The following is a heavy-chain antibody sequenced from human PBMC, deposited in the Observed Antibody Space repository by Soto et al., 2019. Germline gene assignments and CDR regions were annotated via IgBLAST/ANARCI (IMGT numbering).Heavy chain of an antibody. CDR3: ARVEGATTPRMYYFDY. V-gene: IGHV4-4*02. CDR1: GGSISSSNW. Sequence: SDTLSLTCAVSGGSISSSNWWSWVRQPPGKGLEWIGEIYHSGSTNYNPSLKSRVTISVDKSKNQFSLKLSSVTAADTAVYYCARVEGATTPRMYYFDYWGQGTLVTVSS. J-gene: IGHJ4*02. CDR2: IYHSGST. D-gene: IGHD1-26*01.